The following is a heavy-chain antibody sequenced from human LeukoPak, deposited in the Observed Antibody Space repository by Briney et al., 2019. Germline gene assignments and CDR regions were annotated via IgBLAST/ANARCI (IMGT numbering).Heavy chain of an antibody. D-gene: IGHD4-23*01. Sequence: KPGGSLRLSCAASGFTFSSYWMSWVRQAPGKGLVWVSRVSSDGTYTEYADSVKGRFTISRDNAKDTLYLQMNSLRAEDTAVYYCAKEDQMVTGQLDYWGQGTLVTVSS. CDR3: AKEDQMVTGQLDY. V-gene: IGHV3-74*03. J-gene: IGHJ4*02. CDR2: VSSDGTYT. CDR1: GFTFSSYW.